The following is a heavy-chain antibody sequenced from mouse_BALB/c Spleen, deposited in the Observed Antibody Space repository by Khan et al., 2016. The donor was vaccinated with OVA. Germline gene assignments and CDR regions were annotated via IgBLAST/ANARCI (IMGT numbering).Heavy chain of an antibody. D-gene: IGHD2-4*01. V-gene: IGHV2-2*02. J-gene: IGHJ3*01. CDR1: GFSLTSYG. Sequence: QVQLKQSGPGLVQPSQSLSITCTVSGFSLTSYGVHWVRQSPGKGLEWRGVIWSGGGTDYNAAFLSRLSFSKDNSKSQVFFKLNNLQANDTAIYYCARNYDYDEGLSYWGQGTLVTVSA. CDR3: ARNYDYDEGLSY. CDR2: IWSGGGT.